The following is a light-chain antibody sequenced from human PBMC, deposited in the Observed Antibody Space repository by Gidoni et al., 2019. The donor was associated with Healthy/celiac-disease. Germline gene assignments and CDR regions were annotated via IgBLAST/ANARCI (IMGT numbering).Light chain of an antibody. V-gene: IGLV7-43*01. CDR2: STS. J-gene: IGLJ2*01. Sequence: QPVVTHEPSLTVSPGGTVTLTCASSTGAVTSGYYPNWFQQKPGQAPRALIYSTSNQPSWTPARFSGSLLGGKAALTLSGVQPEDEAEYYCLLYYGGAQLVFGGGTKLTVL. CDR3: LLYYGGAQLV. CDR1: TGAVTSGYY.